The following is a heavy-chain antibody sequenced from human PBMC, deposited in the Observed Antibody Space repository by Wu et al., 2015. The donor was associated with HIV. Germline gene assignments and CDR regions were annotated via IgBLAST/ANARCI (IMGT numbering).Heavy chain of an antibody. CDR2: IVPILGIT. CDR3: ATERTVAITHFDS. J-gene: IGHJ4*02. V-gene: IGHV1-2*02. D-gene: IGHD3-22*01. Sequence: QVQLLQSGAEVKKPGASVMVSCKASGYTFTDYYIHWVRQAPGQGLEWMGRIVPILGITNYAQIFQGRFTMTADRFTNTAYMELSSLRSDDTAVYYCATERTVAITHFDSWDQGTLVTVSS. CDR1: GYTFTDYY.